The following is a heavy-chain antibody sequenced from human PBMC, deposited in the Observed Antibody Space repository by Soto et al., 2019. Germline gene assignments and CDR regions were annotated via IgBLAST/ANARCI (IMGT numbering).Heavy chain of an antibody. CDR2: IHAGNGYT. D-gene: IGHD1-26*01. J-gene: IGHJ3*02. CDR1: GYTFDNYA. CDR3: TRVKYSGFDVELAFEI. Sequence: QVQLVQSGAQVKKPGASVKVSCKASGYTFDNYALHWVRQAPGRRLEWMGWIHAGNGYTEYSQSFQGRVTITRDTAASTDDMDLSSVRSVNRAVYYCTRVKYSGFDVELAFEIWGQGTMVTVSS. V-gene: IGHV1-3*01.